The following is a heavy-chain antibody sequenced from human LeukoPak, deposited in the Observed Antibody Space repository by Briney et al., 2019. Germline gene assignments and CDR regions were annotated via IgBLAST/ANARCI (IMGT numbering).Heavy chain of an antibody. CDR3: ASRRFLEWLLYEKDYYYGMDV. D-gene: IGHD3-3*01. CDR2: INHSGST. V-gene: IGHV4-34*01. Sequence: PSETLSLTCTVSGGSISSYYWSWIRQPPGKGLEWIGEINHSGSTNYNPSLKSRVTISVDTSKNQFSLKLSSVTAADTAVYYCASRRFLEWLLYEKDYYYGMDVWGQGTTVTVSS. J-gene: IGHJ6*02. CDR1: GGSISSYY.